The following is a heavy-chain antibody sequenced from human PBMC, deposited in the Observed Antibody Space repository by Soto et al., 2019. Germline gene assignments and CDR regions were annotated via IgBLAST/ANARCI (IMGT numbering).Heavy chain of an antibody. CDR2: INPNGGGT. V-gene: IGHV1-46*01. J-gene: IGHJ4*02. CDR3: ARDSSASATSYSFDN. CDR1: GYKFINHY. D-gene: IGHD6-25*01. Sequence: QVQLVQSGAEVKKPGASVKVSCKASGYKFINHYMHWVRQVPGVGLEWMGIINPNGGGTDYSQKFQGRVIMTRDTSANTVHMELSSLRSEDTGVYFCARDSSASATSYSFDNWGQGTLVTVSS.